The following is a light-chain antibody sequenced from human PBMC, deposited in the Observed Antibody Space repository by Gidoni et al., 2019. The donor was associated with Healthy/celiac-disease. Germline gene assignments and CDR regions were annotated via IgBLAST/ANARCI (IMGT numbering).Light chain of an antibody. CDR3: QQHNSYSWT. CDR2: KAS. CDR1: QSISSW. Sequence: DIQMNQSPSTLSASVGDRVTITCRASQSISSWLAWYQQKPGKAPKLLIYKASSLESGVPSRFSGSGSGTEFTLTISSLQPDDFATYYCQQHNSYSWTFGQGTKVEIK. J-gene: IGKJ1*01. V-gene: IGKV1-5*03.